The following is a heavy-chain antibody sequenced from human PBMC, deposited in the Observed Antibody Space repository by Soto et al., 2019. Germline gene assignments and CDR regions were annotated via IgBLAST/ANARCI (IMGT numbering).Heavy chain of an antibody. J-gene: IGHJ6*02. V-gene: IGHV1-58*01. Sequence: GASVKVSCKASGFTFTSSAVQWVRQARGQRLEWIGWIVVGSGNTNDAQKFQDRVTMTSDTSTSTVYMELSSLRSEDTAVYYCARGISTTRYYYYYGMDVWGQGTTVTVSS. CDR3: ARGISTTRYYYYYGMDV. CDR2: IVVGSGNT. CDR1: GFTFTSSA. D-gene: IGHD2-2*01.